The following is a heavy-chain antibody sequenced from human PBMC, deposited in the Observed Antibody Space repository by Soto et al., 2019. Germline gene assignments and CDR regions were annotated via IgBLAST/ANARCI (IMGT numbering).Heavy chain of an antibody. CDR3: ARVGFLEWLLSPHYYSYMDV. CDR2: IYYSGST. D-gene: IGHD3-3*02. V-gene: IGHV4-59*01. J-gene: IGHJ6*03. Sequence: SETLSLTCTVSGGPISSYYWSWIRQPPGKGLEWIGYIYYSGSTNYNRSLKSRVTISVDTSKNQFSLKLSSVTAADTAVYYCARVGFLEWLLSPHYYSYMDVWGKGTTVTVSS. CDR1: GGPISSYY.